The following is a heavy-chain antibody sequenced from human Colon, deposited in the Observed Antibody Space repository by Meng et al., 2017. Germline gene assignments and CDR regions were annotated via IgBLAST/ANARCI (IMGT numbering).Heavy chain of an antibody. CDR2: INAGNGNT. D-gene: IGHD1-20*01. Sequence: ASAMVSCKASGYTFTSYAMHWVRQAPGQRLEWMGWINAGNGNTKYSQKFQGRVTITRDTSASTAYMELSSLRSEDTAVYYCARCIAGYYYYYYGMDVWGQGTTVTVSS. CDR1: GYTFTSYA. CDR3: ARCIAGYYYYYYGMDV. J-gene: IGHJ6*02. V-gene: IGHV1-3*01.